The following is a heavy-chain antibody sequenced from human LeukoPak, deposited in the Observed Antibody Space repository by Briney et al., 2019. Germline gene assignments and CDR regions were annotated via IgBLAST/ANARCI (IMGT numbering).Heavy chain of an antibody. CDR2: ISWNSGSI. J-gene: IGHJ4*02. V-gene: IGHV3-9*03. Sequence: LTGGSLRLSCAASGFTFDDYAMHWVWQAPGKGLEWVSGISWNSGSIGYADSVKGRFTISGDNAKNSLYLQMNSLRAEDMALYYCATRDYWGQGTLVTVSS. CDR3: ATRDY. CDR1: GFTFDDYA.